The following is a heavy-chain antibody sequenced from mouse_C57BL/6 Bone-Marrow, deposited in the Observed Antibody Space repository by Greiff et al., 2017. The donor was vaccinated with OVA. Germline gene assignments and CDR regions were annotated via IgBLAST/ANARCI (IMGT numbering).Heavy chain of an antibody. Sequence: VQLQQPGAELVRPGSSVKLSCKASGYTFTSYWMHWVKQRPIQGLEWIGNIDPSDSETHYNQKFKDKATLTVDKSSSTAYMQLSSLTSEDSAVYYCARSDYSNYEYFDVWGTGTTVTVSS. CDR1: GYTFTSYW. CDR3: ARSDYSNYEYFDV. D-gene: IGHD2-5*01. J-gene: IGHJ1*03. V-gene: IGHV1-52*01. CDR2: IDPSDSET.